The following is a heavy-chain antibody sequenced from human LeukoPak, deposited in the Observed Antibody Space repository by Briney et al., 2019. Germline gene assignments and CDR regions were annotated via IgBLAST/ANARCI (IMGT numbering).Heavy chain of an antibody. CDR3: VRDRNNNYFDY. CDR2: IWADGTRQ. V-gene: IGHV3-33*01. Sequence: PGGSLRLSCAASGFAFHIYGMRWVRQAPGKGLEWVAFIWADGTRQFYADSVKGRFTISRDNSNYTVYLHMNRLKAEDTALYYCVRDRNNNYFDYWGQETLLTVSS. J-gene: IGHJ4*02. CDR1: GFAFHIYG. D-gene: IGHD1-14*01.